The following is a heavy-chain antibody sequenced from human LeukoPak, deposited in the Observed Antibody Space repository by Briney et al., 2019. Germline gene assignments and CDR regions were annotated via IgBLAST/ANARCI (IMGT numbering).Heavy chain of an antibody. CDR1: GFSVNNNY. V-gene: IGHV3-66*01. CDR3: AKNTKPTLVTPDF. J-gene: IGHJ4*02. CDR2: IYSGGST. D-gene: IGHD4-23*01. Sequence: GGSLRLSCAASGFSVNNNYLTWVRQAPGKGLEWVSVIYSGGSTYYAEAVKGRFTISRDISNNTLSLQMSSLRVEDTAVYYCAKNTKPTLVTPDFWGQGTLVTVSS.